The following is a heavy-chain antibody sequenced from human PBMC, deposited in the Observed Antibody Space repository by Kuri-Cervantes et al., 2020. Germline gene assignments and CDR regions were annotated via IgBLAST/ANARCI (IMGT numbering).Heavy chain of an antibody. CDR3: AKGGVRAGFDY. CDR1: GFTFSTYA. D-gene: IGHD3-16*01. J-gene: IGHJ4*02. CDR2: ISSSGGST. V-gene: IGHV3-23*01. Sequence: GESLKISCAASGFTFSTYAMSWVRQAPGKGLEWVTAISSSGGSTYYADSVKGRFTISRDNSKNTLYLQMNSLRAEDTAVYYCAKGGVRAGFDYWGQGTLVTDSS.